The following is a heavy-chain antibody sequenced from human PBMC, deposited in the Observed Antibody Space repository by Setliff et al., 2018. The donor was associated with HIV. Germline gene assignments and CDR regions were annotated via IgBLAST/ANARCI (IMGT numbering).Heavy chain of an antibody. J-gene: IGHJ4*02. Sequence: SETLSLTCAVYGGSLSGYHWSWIRQSPEKGLEWIGEINHSGSTNYNPSLKSRVTISVDTSKNQFSLKVTSVTAADTAVYYCARVPGRDYYDTSGDFDYWGLGTLVTVSS. CDR2: INHSGST. CDR1: GGSLSGYH. V-gene: IGHV4-34*01. D-gene: IGHD3-22*01. CDR3: ARVPGRDYYDTSGDFDY.